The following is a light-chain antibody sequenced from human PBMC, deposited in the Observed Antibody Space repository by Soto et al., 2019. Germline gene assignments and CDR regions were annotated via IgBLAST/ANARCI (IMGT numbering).Light chain of an antibody. CDR2: EAS. Sequence: EIVLTQSPATLSLSPGERATLSCRASQSVATYLAWYQKRPGQPPRLLIYEASNRATGVPARFSASGSGTDFTLTFNTLEPEDFAVYYCQQRDNWPLTFGPGTKVEVK. CDR1: QSVATY. CDR3: QQRDNWPLT. V-gene: IGKV3-11*01. J-gene: IGKJ3*01.